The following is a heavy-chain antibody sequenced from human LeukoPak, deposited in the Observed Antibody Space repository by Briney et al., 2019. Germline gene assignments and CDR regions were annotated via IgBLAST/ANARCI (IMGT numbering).Heavy chain of an antibody. V-gene: IGHV3-7*01. CDR2: IKQDGSEK. J-gene: IGHJ4*02. CDR1: GFTFSSYW. D-gene: IGHD3-10*01. Sequence: GGSLRLSCAASGFTFSSYWMSWVRQAPGKGLEWVANIKQDGSEKYYVDSVKGRFTISRDNAKNPLYLQMNSLRAEDTAVYYCATEILLWFGEPNPDYWGQGTLVTVSS. CDR3: ATEILLWFGEPNPDY.